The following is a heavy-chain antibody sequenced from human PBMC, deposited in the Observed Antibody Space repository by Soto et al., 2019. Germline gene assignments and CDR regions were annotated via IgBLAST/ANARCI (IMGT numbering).Heavy chain of an antibody. D-gene: IGHD3-22*01. J-gene: IGHJ4*02. Sequence: GGSLRLSCAASGFTFSSYWMSWVLQAPGKGLEWVANIKQDGSEKYYVDSVKGRFTISRDNAKNSLNLQMNSLRAEDTAVYYCARVTDYYESSGYFDYWGQGTLVTVSS. CDR1: GFTFSSYW. CDR3: ARVTDYYESSGYFDY. CDR2: IKQDGSEK. V-gene: IGHV3-7*01.